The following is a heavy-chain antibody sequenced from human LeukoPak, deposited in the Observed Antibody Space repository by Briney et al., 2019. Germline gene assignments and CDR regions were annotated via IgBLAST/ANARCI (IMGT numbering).Heavy chain of an antibody. CDR1: GFTFDDYA. V-gene: IGHV3-9*01. CDR3: AKEVYCSSTSCLDY. Sequence: GGSLRLSCAASGFTFDDYAMPWVRQAPGKGLEWVSGISWNSGSIGYADSVKGRFTISRDNAKNSLYLQMNSLRAEDTALYYCAKEVYCSSTSCLDYWGQGTLVTVSS. D-gene: IGHD2-2*01. J-gene: IGHJ4*02. CDR2: ISWNSGSI.